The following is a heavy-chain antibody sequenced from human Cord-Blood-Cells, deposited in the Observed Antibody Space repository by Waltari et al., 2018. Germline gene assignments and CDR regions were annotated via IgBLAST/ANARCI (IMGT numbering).Heavy chain of an antibody. CDR2: LYSGGSA. CDR1: GLPVISNY. J-gene: IGHJ6*02. D-gene: IGHD4-4*01. CDR3: ARSYSNYYYYGMDV. Sequence: EVQLVESGGVLIQPGGSLILSCAGSGLPVISNYMSWVRQAPGKGLELSSLLYSGGSAYSADAVKGRFTISRDNAKTTLYLQMNSLRAEDTAVYYCARSYSNYYYYGMDVWGQGTTVTVSS. V-gene: IGHV3-53*01.